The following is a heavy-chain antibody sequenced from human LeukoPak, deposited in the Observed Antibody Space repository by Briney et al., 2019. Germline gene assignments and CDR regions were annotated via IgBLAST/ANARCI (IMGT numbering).Heavy chain of an antibody. V-gene: IGHV3-48*04. CDR2: ISTSGITI. CDR3: ARDPRFHYGSGSTSDY. CDR1: GFTFSSYS. Sequence: GGSLRLSCAASGFTFSSYSMNWVRQAPGKGLEWLSSISTSGITIYYADSVKGRFTISRDNAKNSLYLQMNSLRAEDTSIYYCARDPRFHYGSGSTSDYWGQGTLVTVSS. D-gene: IGHD3-10*01. J-gene: IGHJ4*02.